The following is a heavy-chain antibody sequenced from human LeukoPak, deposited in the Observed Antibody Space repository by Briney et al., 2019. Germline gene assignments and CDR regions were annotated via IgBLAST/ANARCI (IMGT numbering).Heavy chain of an antibody. J-gene: IGHJ6*03. D-gene: IGHD2-15*01. CDR3: ARGLRYCSGGSCYSWVPYYYYYMDV. CDR2: INHSGST. CDR1: GGSFSGYY. Sequence: PSETLSLTCAVYGGSFSGYYWSWIRQPPGKGLEWIGEINHSGSTNYNPSLKSRVTISVDTSKNQFSLKLTSVTAADTAAYYCARGLRYCSGGSCYSWVPYYYYYMDVWGKGTTVTVSS. V-gene: IGHV4-34*01.